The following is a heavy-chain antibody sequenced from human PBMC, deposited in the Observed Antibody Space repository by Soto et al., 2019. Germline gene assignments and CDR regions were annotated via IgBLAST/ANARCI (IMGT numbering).Heavy chain of an antibody. V-gene: IGHV4-30-2*01. CDR3: VRVPDR. CDR1: GGSISSGGYS. J-gene: IGHJ5*02. D-gene: IGHD2-2*01. Sequence: SETLSLTCAVSGGSISSGGYSWSWIRQPPGKGLEWIGYIYHSGSTYYNPSLKSRVTISVDRSKNQFSLKLSSATAADTAVYYCVRVPDRWGQGTLVTVSS. CDR2: IYHSGST.